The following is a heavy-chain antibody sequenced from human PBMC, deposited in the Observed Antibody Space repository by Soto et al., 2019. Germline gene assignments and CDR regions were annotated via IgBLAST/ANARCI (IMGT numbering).Heavy chain of an antibody. CDR2: IYYSGST. Sequence: SETLSLTCTVSGGSISSGGYYWSWIRQHPGKGLEWIGYIYYSGSTYYNPSLKGRVTISVDTSKNQFSLKLSSVTAADTAVYYCARDPEYSGYDFRYYYGMDVWGQGTTVTVSS. CDR3: ARDPEYSGYDFRYYYGMDV. J-gene: IGHJ6*02. CDR1: GGSISSGGYY. V-gene: IGHV4-31*03. D-gene: IGHD5-12*01.